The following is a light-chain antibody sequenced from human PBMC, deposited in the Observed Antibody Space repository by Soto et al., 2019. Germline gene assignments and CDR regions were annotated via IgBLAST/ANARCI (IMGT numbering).Light chain of an antibody. CDR3: AAWDDSLNGVV. CDR1: SSNIGSKT. J-gene: IGLJ2*01. V-gene: IGLV1-44*01. CDR2: SNN. Sequence: QSVLTQPPSASGTPGQRVTISCSGSSSNIGSKTVNWYQQLPGTAPKLLIYSNNQRPSGVPDRFSGSMSGTSASLAISGLQSEDEADYYCAAWDDSLNGVVFGGGTKLTVL.